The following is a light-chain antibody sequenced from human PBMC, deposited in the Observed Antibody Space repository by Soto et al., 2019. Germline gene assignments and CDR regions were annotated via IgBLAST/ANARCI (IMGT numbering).Light chain of an antibody. CDR1: QSISNF. Sequence: DIQLTQSPSSLSSSVGDRVTLTCRASQSISNFLNWYKPKPGKAPKLLIRSASSLQSGVPSRFRGSGSGTEFTLTISCLQSEDFETYFCQQYYTYPQTFGQGTKVDIK. J-gene: IGKJ2*01. CDR3: QQYYTYPQT. CDR2: SAS. V-gene: IGKV1-39*01.